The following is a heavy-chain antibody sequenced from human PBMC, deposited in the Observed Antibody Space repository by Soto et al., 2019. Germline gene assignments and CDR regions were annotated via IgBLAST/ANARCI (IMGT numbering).Heavy chain of an antibody. CDR1: GFTFSSYA. CDR2: ISGSGGST. CDR3: AKDGGYYDSSGYPRAFDI. J-gene: IGHJ3*02. V-gene: IGHV3-23*01. Sequence: LRLSCAASGFTFSSYAMSWVRQAPGKGLEWVSAISGSGGSTYYADSVKGRFTISRDNSKNTLYLQMNSLRAEDTAVYYCAKDGGYYDSSGYPRAFDIWGQGTMVTVSS. D-gene: IGHD3-22*01.